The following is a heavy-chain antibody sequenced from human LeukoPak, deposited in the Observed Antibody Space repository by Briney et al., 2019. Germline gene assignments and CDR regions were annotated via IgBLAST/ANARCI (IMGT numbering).Heavy chain of an antibody. CDR2: IYYSGST. D-gene: IGHD1-1*01. CDR1: GGSISSGGYY. V-gene: IGHV4-61*08. CDR3: ARVGDWNDLVY. J-gene: IGHJ4*02. Sequence: PSETLSLTCTVSGGSISSGGYYWSWIRQLPGEGLEWIGYIYYSGSTHYNPSLKSRVTISVDTSKNQFSLKLSSVTAADTAVYYCARVGDWNDLVYWGQGTLVTVSS.